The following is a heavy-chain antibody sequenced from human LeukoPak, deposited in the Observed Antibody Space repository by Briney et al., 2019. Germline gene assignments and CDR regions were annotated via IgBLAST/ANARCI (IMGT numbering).Heavy chain of an antibody. CDR2: ISYDESSK. J-gene: IGHJ4*02. Sequence: HPGRSLRLSCAASGFTFSNYGMHWVRQAPGKGLEWVAVISYDESSKYYADSVKGRFTISRDNSKNSLYLQMNSLRAEDTAVYYCARDLDYWGQGTLVTVSS. CDR3: ARDLDY. CDR1: GFTFSNYG. V-gene: IGHV3-30*03.